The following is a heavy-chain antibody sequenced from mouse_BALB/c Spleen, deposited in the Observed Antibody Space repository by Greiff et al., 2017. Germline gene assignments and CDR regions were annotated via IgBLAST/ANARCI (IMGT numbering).Heavy chain of an antibody. J-gene: IGHJ3*01. V-gene: IGHV1-82*01. Sequence: VQLQESGPELVKPGASVKISCKASGYAFSSSWMNWVKQRPGQGLEWIGRIYPGDGDTNYNGKFKGKATLTADKSSSTAYMQLSSLTSVDSAVYFCARSGDGYPFAYWGQGTLVTVSA. CDR2: IYPGDGDT. D-gene: IGHD2-3*01. CDR3: ARSGDGYPFAY. CDR1: GYAFSSSW.